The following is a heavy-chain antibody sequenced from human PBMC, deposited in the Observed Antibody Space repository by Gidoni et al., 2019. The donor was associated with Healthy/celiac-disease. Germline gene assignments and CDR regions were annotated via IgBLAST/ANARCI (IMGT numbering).Heavy chain of an antibody. Sequence: QVQLQQWGAGLWKPSETLSLTCAVYGGSFSGYYWSWIRQPPGKGLEWIGEINHSGSTNYNPSLKSRVTISVDTSKNQFSLKLSSVTAADTAVYYCARGGGLIAAASPGVFDYWGQGTLVTVSS. CDR2: INHSGST. D-gene: IGHD6-13*01. CDR1: GGSFSGYY. CDR3: ARGGGLIAAASPGVFDY. J-gene: IGHJ4*02. V-gene: IGHV4-34*01.